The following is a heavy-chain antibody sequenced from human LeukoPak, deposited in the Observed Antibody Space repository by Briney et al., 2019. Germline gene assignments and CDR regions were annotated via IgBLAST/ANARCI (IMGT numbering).Heavy chain of an antibody. V-gene: IGHV4-39*01. CDR1: GGSISSSSYY. Sequence: SETLSLTCTVSGGSISSSSYYWGWIRQPPGKGLEWIGSTYYSGSTYYNPSLKSRVTISVDTSKNQFSLKLSSVTAADTAVYYCARLSNFYYYMDVWGKGTTVTVSS. J-gene: IGHJ6*03. D-gene: IGHD4-11*01. CDR3: ARLSNFYYYMDV. CDR2: TYYSGST.